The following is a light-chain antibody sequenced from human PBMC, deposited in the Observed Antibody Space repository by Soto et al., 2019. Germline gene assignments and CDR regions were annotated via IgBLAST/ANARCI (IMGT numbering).Light chain of an antibody. CDR2: DDS. CDR3: QVWDSSSDRWV. CDR1: NIGNKS. V-gene: IGLV3-21*02. Sequence: SYELTHPPSVSVAPGQTAMITCGGNNIGNKSVHWYQQRPGQAPVLVVYDDSDRPSGIPDRFSGSNSGNTATLIISRVEAGDEADYYCQVWDSSSDRWVFGGGTKLTVL. J-gene: IGLJ3*02.